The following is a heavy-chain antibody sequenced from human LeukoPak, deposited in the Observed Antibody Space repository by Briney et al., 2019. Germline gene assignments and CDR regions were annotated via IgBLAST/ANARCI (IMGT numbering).Heavy chain of an antibody. CDR1: GFTFSSYA. V-gene: IGHV3-23*01. J-gene: IGHJ6*02. CDR2: INGSGGST. Sequence: PGGSLRLSCAASGFTFSSYAMRWVRQAPGKGLEWVSAINGSGGSTYYADSVKGRFTISRDNSKNTLYLQMNSLRAEDTAVYYCAKGLDIVVVVAANDGMDVWGQGTTVTVSS. D-gene: IGHD2-15*01. CDR3: AKGLDIVVVVAANDGMDV.